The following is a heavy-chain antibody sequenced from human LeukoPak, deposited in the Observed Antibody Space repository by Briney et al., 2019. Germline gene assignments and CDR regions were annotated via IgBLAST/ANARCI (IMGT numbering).Heavy chain of an antibody. D-gene: IGHD2-2*03. CDR3: ARPPSRGYSSSFEY. Sequence: GESLKISCKGSGYSFPTYWIAWVRQMPGKGLEWMGIIYPDESNIRYSPSFQGQVTISADKSISTAYPQWSSLKASDTAMYYCARPPSRGYSSSFEYWGRGTLVTVSS. V-gene: IGHV5-51*01. J-gene: IGHJ4*02. CDR1: GYSFPTYW. CDR2: IYPDESNI.